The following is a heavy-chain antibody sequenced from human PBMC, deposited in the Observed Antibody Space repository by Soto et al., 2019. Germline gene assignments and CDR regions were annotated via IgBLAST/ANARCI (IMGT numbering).Heavy chain of an antibody. CDR1: GGSVSSGSYY. D-gene: IGHD3-10*01. CDR2: IYYSGST. V-gene: IGHV4-61*01. CDR3: AREGVLLWFGEPLRGMDV. Sequence: PSETLSLTCTVSGGSVSSGSYYWSWLRQPPGKGLEWIGYIYYSGSTNYNPSLKSRVTISVDTSKNQFSLKLSSVTAADTAVYYCAREGVLLWFGEPLRGMDVWGQGTTVTVSS. J-gene: IGHJ6*02.